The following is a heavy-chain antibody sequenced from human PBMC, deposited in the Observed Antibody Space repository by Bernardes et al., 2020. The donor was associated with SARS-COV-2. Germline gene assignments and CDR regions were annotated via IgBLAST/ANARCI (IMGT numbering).Heavy chain of an antibody. D-gene: IGHD3-10*01. J-gene: IGHJ4*02. V-gene: IGHV4-61*01. CDR1: GVTINVDSVH. Sequence: SESLSLTCTVSGVTINVDSVHWGWLRPPPGKGRVWIRHVYYSVSNKYQPSLDSLATISQNPSNNQFSLTFRSVTAADTAVYYGLGYTAGGSGLGYWGQGVQVTVSS. CDR3: LGYTAGGSGLGY. CDR2: VYYSVSN.